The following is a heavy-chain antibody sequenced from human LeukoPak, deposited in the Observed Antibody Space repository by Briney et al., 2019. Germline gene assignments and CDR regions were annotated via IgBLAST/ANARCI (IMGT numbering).Heavy chain of an antibody. V-gene: IGHV4-34*01. CDR2: INHSGST. D-gene: IGHD4-17*01. Sequence: PSETLSLTCAVYGGSFSGYYWSWNRQPPGKGLEWIGEINHSGSTNYNPSLKSRVTISLDTSKNQFSLKLSSVTAADTAVYYCARFLTTVTGGYWFDPWGQGTLVTVSS. CDR3: ARFLTTVTGGYWFDP. J-gene: IGHJ5*02. CDR1: GGSFSGYY.